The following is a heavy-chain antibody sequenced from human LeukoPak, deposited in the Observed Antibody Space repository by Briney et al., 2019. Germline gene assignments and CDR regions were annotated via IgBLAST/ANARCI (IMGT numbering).Heavy chain of an antibody. D-gene: IGHD6-19*01. CDR2: IIPIFGTA. V-gene: IGHV1-69*05. J-gene: IGHJ4*02. CDR3: ASQGIAVAGTDY. Sequence: SVKVSCKASGGTFSSYAISCVRQAPGQGLEWMGRIIPIFGTANYAQKFQGRVTITTDESTSTACMELSSLRSEDTAVYYCASQGIAVAGTDYWGQGTLVTVSS. CDR1: GGTFSSYA.